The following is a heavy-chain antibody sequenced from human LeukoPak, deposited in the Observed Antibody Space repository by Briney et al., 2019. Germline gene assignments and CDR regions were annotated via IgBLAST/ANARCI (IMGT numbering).Heavy chain of an antibody. D-gene: IGHD3-16*02. CDR3: ARDCHRSNHANWFDP. CDR2: MNPNSGNT. V-gene: IGHV1-8*01. Sequence: ASVKVSCKASGYTFTSYDINWVRQATGQGLEWMGWMNPNSGNTGYAQKFQGRVTMTRNTSISTAYMELSSLRSEDTAVYCCARDCHRSNHANWFDPWGQGTLVTVSS. J-gene: IGHJ5*02. CDR1: GYTFTSYD.